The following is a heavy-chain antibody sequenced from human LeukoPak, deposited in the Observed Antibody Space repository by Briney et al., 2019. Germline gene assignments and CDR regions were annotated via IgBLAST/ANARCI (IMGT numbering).Heavy chain of an antibody. CDR1: GFTLSHYP. J-gene: IGHJ4*02. CDR2: ISGGGGST. D-gene: IGHD3-22*01. Sequence: RGALRLSREGSGFTLSHYPIRWVGPDPRKGLGWVADISGGGGSTYYVDSVNGPFTNSRDTFKITLYLQKNSLRAEDTAVYYCAKVRDYDSSGYSDYWGQGNLVTVSS. V-gene: IGHV3-23*01. CDR3: AKVRDYDSSGYSDY.